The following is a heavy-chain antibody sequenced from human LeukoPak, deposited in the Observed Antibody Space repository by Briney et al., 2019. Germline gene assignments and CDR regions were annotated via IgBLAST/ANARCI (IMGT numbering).Heavy chain of an antibody. D-gene: IGHD3-16*02. Sequence: SETLSLTCAVYGGSFSGYYWSWIRQPPGKGLEWIGEINHSGSTNYNPSLKSRVTISVDTSKNQFSLKLSSVTAADTAVHYCARGPYYDYVWGSYRAAFDYWGQGTLVTVSS. V-gene: IGHV4-34*01. J-gene: IGHJ4*02. CDR1: GGSFSGYY. CDR2: INHSGST. CDR3: ARGPYYDYVWGSYRAAFDY.